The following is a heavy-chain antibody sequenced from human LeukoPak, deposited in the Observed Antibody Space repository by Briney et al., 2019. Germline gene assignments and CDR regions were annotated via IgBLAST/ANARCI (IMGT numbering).Heavy chain of an antibody. CDR1: GFTFSSYW. CDR2: IKQDGSEI. CDR3: ATQGGYCSGTSCYTVN. D-gene: IGHD2-15*01. V-gene: IGHV3-7*01. Sequence: GGSLRLSCAASGFTFSSYWMSWVRQSPGEGLGWVANIKQDGSEIYYVDSVKGRFTVSRDNAQNSLYLQMNCLRAEDTAVYYCATQGGYCSGTSCYTVNWGQGTLVTVSS. J-gene: IGHJ4*02.